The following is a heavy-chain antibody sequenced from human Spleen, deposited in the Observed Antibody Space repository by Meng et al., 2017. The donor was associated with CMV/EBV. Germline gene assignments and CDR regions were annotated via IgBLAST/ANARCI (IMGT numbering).Heavy chain of an antibody. Sequence: LQREESGPGLVEPSDTLSLTVTVSGCYISRSSYYWGWIRQPPGKGLEWIGSIYYSGSTYYNPSLKSRVTISVDTSKNQFSLKLSSVTAADTAVYYCARDYRGIAEDYGDYIGQGTLVTVSS. J-gene: IGHJ4*02. CDR1: GCYISRSSYY. CDR3: ARDYRGIAEDYGDY. V-gene: IGHV4-39*07. D-gene: IGHD1-26*01. CDR2: IYYSGST.